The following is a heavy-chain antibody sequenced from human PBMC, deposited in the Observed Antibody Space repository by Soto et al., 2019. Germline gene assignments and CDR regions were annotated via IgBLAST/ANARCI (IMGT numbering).Heavy chain of an antibody. CDR2: IGHDGSII. Sequence: QVQLVESGGGVVQPGRSLRLSCAASGFTFNTAPMHWVRQAPGKGLEWVAVIGHDGSIIVYADPVKGRFTISRDNSKNSLYLQMNSLRPQDAAVYYCAREGGSSGRAGWLDSWGQGTLLTVSS. V-gene: IGHV3-30*04. CDR1: GFTFNTAP. CDR3: AREGGSSGRAGWLDS. J-gene: IGHJ5*01. D-gene: IGHD6-19*01.